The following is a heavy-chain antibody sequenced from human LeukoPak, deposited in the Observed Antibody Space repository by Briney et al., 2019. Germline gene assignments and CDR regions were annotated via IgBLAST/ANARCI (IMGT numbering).Heavy chain of an antibody. J-gene: IGHJ4*02. V-gene: IGHV3-23*01. CDR1: GFTFSSYE. D-gene: IGHD3-9*01. Sequence: GGSLRLSCAASGFTFSSYEMSWVRQAPGKGLEWVSTVSGSGGGTYYADSVKGRFTISRDNSKNTLYLQMNSLRAEDTALYYCAREYFETPNQLDYWGQGALVTVSS. CDR3: AREYFETPNQLDY. CDR2: VSGSGGGT.